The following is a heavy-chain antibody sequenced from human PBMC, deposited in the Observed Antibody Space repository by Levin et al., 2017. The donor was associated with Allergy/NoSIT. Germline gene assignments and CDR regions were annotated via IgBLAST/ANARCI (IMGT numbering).Heavy chain of an antibody. CDR1: GGSISTYF. D-gene: IGHD2-15*01. Sequence: SETLSLTCTVSGGSISTYFWSWIRQPPGKGLEWIGHLSSSGNSNYNPSLKSRVTISVDTSKNQLSLKLTSVIAADRAVYYCARDRVITSGSTYYYYGMDVWGQGTTVTVSS. V-gene: IGHV4-59*01. CDR3: ARDRVITSGSTYYYYGMDV. CDR2: LSSSGNS. J-gene: IGHJ6*02.